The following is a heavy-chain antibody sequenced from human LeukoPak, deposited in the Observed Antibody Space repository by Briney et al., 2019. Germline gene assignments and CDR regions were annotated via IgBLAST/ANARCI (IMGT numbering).Heavy chain of an antibody. CDR3: ARDGGYGVPFDY. Sequence: GGSLRLSCAASGFTFSSYAMSWVRQAPGKGLEWVANIMQDGSEKYYVDSVKGRFTISRDNAKNSLYPQMNSLRAEDTAVYYCARDGGYGVPFDYWGQGTLVTVSS. CDR1: GFTFSSYA. J-gene: IGHJ4*02. V-gene: IGHV3-7*03. D-gene: IGHD4-17*01. CDR2: IMQDGSEK.